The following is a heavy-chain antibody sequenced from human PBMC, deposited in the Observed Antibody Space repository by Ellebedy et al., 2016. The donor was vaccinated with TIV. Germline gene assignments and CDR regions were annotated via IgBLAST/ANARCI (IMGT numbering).Heavy chain of an antibody. Sequence: AASVKVSCKASGYTFTSYRMHWVRQAPGQGLEWMGIINPSGGSTSYAQKMQGRITMTRDRSTRTVFMELVSLRSEDTAVYYCARDGTDGMDVWGQGTTVTVSS. V-gene: IGHV1-46*04. J-gene: IGHJ6*02. CDR2: INPSGGST. CDR3: ARDGTDGMDV. CDR1: GYTFTSYR.